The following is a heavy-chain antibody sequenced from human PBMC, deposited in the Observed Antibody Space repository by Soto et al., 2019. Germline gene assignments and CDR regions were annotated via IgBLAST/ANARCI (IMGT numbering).Heavy chain of an antibody. V-gene: IGHV2-5*02. D-gene: IGHD6-19*01. CDR1: GFSLSTRGVG. CDR3: ARDSTDWYGFDY. CDR2: IYWDDDK. Sequence: QITLKESGPTLVKPTQTLTLTCTFSGFSLSTRGVGVGWIRQPPGKALEWLALIYWDDDKRYSPSLKSRLTITKDTSKNQVVLTLTNVAPVDTATYYCARDSTDWYGFDYWGQRTLVTVSS. J-gene: IGHJ4*02.